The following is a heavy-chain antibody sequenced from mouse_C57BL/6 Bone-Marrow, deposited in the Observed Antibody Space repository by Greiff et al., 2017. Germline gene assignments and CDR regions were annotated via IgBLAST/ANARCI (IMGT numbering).Heavy chain of an antibody. Sequence: EVKLMESGGGLVKPGGSLKLSCAASGFTFSDYGMHWVRQAPEKGLEWVAYISRGSSTIYYADTVKGRFTISRDNAKNTLFLQMTSLRSEDTAMYYCARPGWLPYAVDYWGQGTSVTVSS. CDR1: GFTFSDYG. CDR3: ARPGWLPYAVDY. CDR2: ISRGSSTI. J-gene: IGHJ4*01. V-gene: IGHV5-17*01. D-gene: IGHD2-3*01.